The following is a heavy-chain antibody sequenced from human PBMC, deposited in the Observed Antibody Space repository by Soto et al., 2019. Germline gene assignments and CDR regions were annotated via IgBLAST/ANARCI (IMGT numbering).Heavy chain of an antibody. Sequence: SVKVSCKASGGTFTDYAFSWVRRAPGQGLEWMGGIIPIFRSSNFAQKFQGRLTIFADASAGTAYMELGSLRSDDTAIYYCAKDVGFQQHLFVFDLWGQGTLVTVSS. D-gene: IGHD3-10*02. V-gene: IGHV1-69*13. CDR2: IIPIFRSS. CDR1: GGTFTDYA. J-gene: IGHJ4*02. CDR3: AKDVGFQQHLFVFDL.